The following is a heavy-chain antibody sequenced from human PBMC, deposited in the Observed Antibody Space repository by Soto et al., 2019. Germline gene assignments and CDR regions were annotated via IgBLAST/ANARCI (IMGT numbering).Heavy chain of an antibody. Sequence: GGSLRLSCAASGFTFSSYGMHWVRQAPGKGLEWVAVISYDGSNKYYADSVKGRFTISRDNSKNTLYLQMNSLRAEDTAVYYCAKVYSSSWFYFDYWGQGTLVTVSS. V-gene: IGHV3-30*18. D-gene: IGHD6-13*01. J-gene: IGHJ4*02. CDR2: ISYDGSNK. CDR1: GFTFSSYG. CDR3: AKVYSSSWFYFDY.